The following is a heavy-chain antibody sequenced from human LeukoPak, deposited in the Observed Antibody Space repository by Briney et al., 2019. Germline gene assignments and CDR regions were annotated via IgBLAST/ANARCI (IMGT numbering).Heavy chain of an antibody. J-gene: IGHJ4*02. D-gene: IGHD6-13*01. Sequence: GGSLRLSCAASGYTFSSYAVSWVRQAPGKGLEWVSTIGASGGSTYYADSVKGRFTISRDNSKNTLYMQMSSLRAEDTAVYYCAKDEAAAFDYWGQGTLVTVSS. CDR3: AKDEAAAFDY. V-gene: IGHV3-23*01. CDR1: GYTFSSYA. CDR2: IGASGGST.